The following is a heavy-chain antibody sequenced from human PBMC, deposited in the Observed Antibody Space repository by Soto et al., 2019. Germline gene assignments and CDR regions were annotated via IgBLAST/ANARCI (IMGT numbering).Heavy chain of an antibody. D-gene: IGHD2-15*01. Sequence: GGSLRLSCAASGFTFSIYSMNWVRQAPGKGLEWISYIGSSGDSTIYYADSVKGRFTISRDNAKNSLYLQMNSLRAEDTAVYYCVRSPGYCCGGRCYNWFDPWGQGTLVTVSS. CDR2: IGSSGDSTI. V-gene: IGHV3-48*01. CDR1: GFTFSIYS. J-gene: IGHJ5*02. CDR3: VRSPGYCCGGRCYNWFDP.